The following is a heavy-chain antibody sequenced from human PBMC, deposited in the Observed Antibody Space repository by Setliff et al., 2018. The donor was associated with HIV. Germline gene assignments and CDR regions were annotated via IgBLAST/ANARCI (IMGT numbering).Heavy chain of an antibody. CDR2: INHSGST. V-gene: IGHV4-34*01. Sequence: PSETLSLTCAVYGGSFSGYYWSWIRQPPGKGLEWIGEINHSGSTNYNPSLKSRVTISVDTSKNQFSLKLSSVTAADTAVYYCARRSDWYDDWGQGTLVTVSS. J-gene: IGHJ5*02. CDR3: ARRSDWYDD. CDR1: GGSFSGYY.